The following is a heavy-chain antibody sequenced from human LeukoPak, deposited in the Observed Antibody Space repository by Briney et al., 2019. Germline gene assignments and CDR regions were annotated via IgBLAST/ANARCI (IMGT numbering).Heavy chain of an antibody. V-gene: IGHV3-30*04. J-gene: IGHJ4*02. D-gene: IGHD3-10*01. CDR3: ARSGPDYYGSGSYYYFDY. Sequence: SGGSLRLSCVVSGFTFSSYVMHWVRQAPGKGLEWVAVISYDGSNKYYADSVKGRFTISRDNSKNTLYLQMNSLRAEDTAVYYCARSGPDYYGSGSYYYFDYWGQGTLVTVSS. CDR2: ISYDGSNK. CDR1: GFTFSSYV.